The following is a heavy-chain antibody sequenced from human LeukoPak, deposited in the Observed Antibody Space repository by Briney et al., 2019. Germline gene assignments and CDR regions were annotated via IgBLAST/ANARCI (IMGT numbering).Heavy chain of an antibody. J-gene: IGHJ3*02. CDR3: ARMYNLGVDI. V-gene: IGHV1-69*13. CDR1: GYTFTSYY. CDR2: IIPIFGTA. D-gene: IGHD1-14*01. Sequence: ASVKVSCKASGYTFTSYYMHWVRQAPGQGLEWMGGIIPIFGTANYAQKFQGRVTITADESTSTAYMELSSLRSEDTAVYYCARMYNLGVDIWGQGTMVTVSS.